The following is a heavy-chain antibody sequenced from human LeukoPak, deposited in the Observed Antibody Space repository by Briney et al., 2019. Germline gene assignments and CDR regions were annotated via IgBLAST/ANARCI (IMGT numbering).Heavy chain of an antibody. CDR3: ATPESLVRNNYYYGMHV. CDR1: GYSLTKLS. V-gene: IGHV1-24*01. D-gene: IGHD3-10*01. J-gene: IGHJ6*02. CDR2: IDPEDDET. Sequence: SVTDSCKVSGYSLTKLSIHWVRQAPGKGLEWMGGIDPEDDETIYDQKFQGRVTMTEDTSTDTAYMEMSSLRSDDTAVYYCATPESLVRNNYYYGMHVWGQGATLTDSS.